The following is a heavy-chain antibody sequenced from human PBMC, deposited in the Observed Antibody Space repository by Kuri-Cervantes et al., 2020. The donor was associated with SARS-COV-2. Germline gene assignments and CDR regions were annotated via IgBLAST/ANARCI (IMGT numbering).Heavy chain of an antibody. Sequence: GGSLRLSCAASGFTFSNYALSWVRQAPGKGLEWVATISGGGKITYYADSVKGRFTISRDNAKNSLYLQMNSLRAEDTAVYYCARGRPDHDSSGDYPLGGAFDIWGQGTMVTVSS. CDR1: GFTFSNYA. CDR3: ARGRPDHDSSGDYPLGGAFDI. V-gene: IGHV3-21*01. CDR2: ISGGGKIT. J-gene: IGHJ3*02. D-gene: IGHD3-22*01.